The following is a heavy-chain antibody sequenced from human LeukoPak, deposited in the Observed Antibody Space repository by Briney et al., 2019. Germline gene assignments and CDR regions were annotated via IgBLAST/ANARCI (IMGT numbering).Heavy chain of an antibody. J-gene: IGHJ4*02. CDR1: GGSISSSSYY. CDR3: ARGWCSGGSCSGGPEYFDY. Sequence: SETLSLTCTVSGGSISSSSYYWGWIRQPPGKGLEWIGSIYYSGSTYYNPSLKSRVTISVDTSKNQFSLKLSSVTAADTAVYYCARGWCSGGSCSGGPEYFDYWGQGTLVTVSS. D-gene: IGHD2-15*01. V-gene: IGHV4-39*07. CDR2: IYYSGST.